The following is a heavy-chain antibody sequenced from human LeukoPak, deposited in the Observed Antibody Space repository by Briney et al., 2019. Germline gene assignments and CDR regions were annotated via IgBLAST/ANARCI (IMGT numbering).Heavy chain of an antibody. J-gene: IGHJ4*02. Sequence: PGXSLRLSCVASGFTFSSYSMNWVRQSPGKGLEWVSYISSSSNTIYYADSVKGRFTISRDNANNSLYLQMNSLRAEDTAVYYCARDGFDFWSGYPTTVDYWGQGTLVTVSS. CDR2: ISSSSNTI. CDR1: GFTFSSYS. CDR3: ARDGFDFWSGYPTTVDY. D-gene: IGHD3-3*01. V-gene: IGHV3-48*01.